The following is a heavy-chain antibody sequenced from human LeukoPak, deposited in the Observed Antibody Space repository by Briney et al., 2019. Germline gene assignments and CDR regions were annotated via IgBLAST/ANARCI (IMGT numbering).Heavy chain of an antibody. CDR1: GYTFTGYY. Sequence: ASVKVSCKASGYTFTGYYMHWVRQAPGQGLEWMGWINPNSGGTNYAQKFQGRVTMTRDTSISTAYMELSRLRSDDTAVYYCAREYYQYKYYGSGSQGKDYYYYMDVWGKGTTVTISS. J-gene: IGHJ6*03. V-gene: IGHV1-2*02. CDR2: INPNSGGT. D-gene: IGHD3-10*01. CDR3: AREYYQYKYYGSGSQGKDYYYYMDV.